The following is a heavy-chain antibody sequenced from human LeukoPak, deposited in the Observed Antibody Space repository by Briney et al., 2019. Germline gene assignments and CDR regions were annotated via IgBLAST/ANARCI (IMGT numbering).Heavy chain of an antibody. D-gene: IGHD6-13*01. Sequence: PSQTLSLTCTVSGGSISSYYWSWIRQPPGKGLEWIGYIYYSGSTNYNPSLKSRVTISVDTSKNQFSLKLSSVTAADTAVYYCAVAAAGLVDAFDIWGQGTMVTVSS. V-gene: IGHV4-59*01. CDR1: GGSISSYY. CDR3: AVAAAGLVDAFDI. CDR2: IYYSGST. J-gene: IGHJ3*02.